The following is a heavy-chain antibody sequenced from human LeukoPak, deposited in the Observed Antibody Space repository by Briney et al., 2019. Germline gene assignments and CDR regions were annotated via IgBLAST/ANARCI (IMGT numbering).Heavy chain of an antibody. CDR1: GFTFSSYA. J-gene: IGHJ6*03. Sequence: PGGSLRLSCAASGFTFSSYAMHWVRQAPGKGLEWVAVISYDGSNEYYADSVKGRFTISRDNSKNTLYLQMNSLRAEDTAVYYCARVTAAPYYYYMDVWGKGTTVTVSS. CDR2: ISYDGSNE. CDR3: ARVTAAPYYYYMDV. V-gene: IGHV3-30-3*01. D-gene: IGHD2-15*01.